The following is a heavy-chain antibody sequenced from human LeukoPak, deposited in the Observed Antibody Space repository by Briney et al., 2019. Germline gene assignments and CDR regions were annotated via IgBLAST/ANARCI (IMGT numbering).Heavy chain of an antibody. CDR1: GFTLTTNY. CDR2: ISGSGGST. D-gene: IGHD3-22*01. J-gene: IGHJ4*02. CDR3: AKGVRRSSDYSSPVDY. V-gene: IGHV3-23*01. Sequence: PGGSLRLSCAPSGFTLTTNYTSWVRQAPGEGLEWVSAISGSGGSTYYADSVKGRFTISRDNSRNTLYLQMNSLRAEDTPVYYCAKGVRRSSDYSSPVDYWGQGTLVTVSS.